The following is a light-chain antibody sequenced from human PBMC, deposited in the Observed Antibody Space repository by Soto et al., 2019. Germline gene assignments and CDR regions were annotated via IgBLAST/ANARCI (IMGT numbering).Light chain of an antibody. CDR2: DAS. J-gene: IGKJ1*01. CDR3: QPYHSRRT. Sequence: DIQMNKSPSTLAASVGARVTITGRASQSISSWLAWYQQKPVKAPKLLIYDASSLESGVPSRFSGSGSGTEFTLTISSLQHYDFATYCCQPYHSRRTFGQGTKVEIK. V-gene: IGKV1-5*01. CDR1: QSISSW.